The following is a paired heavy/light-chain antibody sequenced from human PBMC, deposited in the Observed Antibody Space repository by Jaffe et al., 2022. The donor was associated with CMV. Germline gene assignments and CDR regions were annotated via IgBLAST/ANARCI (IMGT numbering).Light chain of an antibody. Sequence: QPVLTQPPSASASLGASVTLTCTLSSGYSNYNVDWYQQRPGKGPRFVMRVGTGGIVGSKGEGIPDRFSVLGSGLNRYLTIKNIQEEDESDYHCGADHGFGSVKVVFGGGTKLTVL. CDR3: GADHGFGSVKVV. CDR1: SGYSNYN. V-gene: IGLV9-49*03. CDR2: VGTGGIVG. J-gene: IGLJ2*01.
Heavy chain of an antibody. J-gene: IGHJ4*02. Sequence: QVQLVESGGGVVQPGRSLRLSCAASGITFSNYGMHWVRQAPGKGLEWVALISYDGRNKYSRDSVMGRFTISRDNSKNTLYLQMNSLRDEDTAVYYCYTQGSPVSYWGQGTLVTVSS. CDR3: YTQGSPVSY. CDR2: ISYDGRNK. V-gene: IGHV3-30*03. D-gene: IGHD3-16*01. CDR1: GITFSNYG.